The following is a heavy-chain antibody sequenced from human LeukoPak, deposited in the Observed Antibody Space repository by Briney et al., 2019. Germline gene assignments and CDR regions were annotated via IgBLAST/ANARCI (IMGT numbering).Heavy chain of an antibody. J-gene: IGHJ4*02. CDR3: ATSPGIAVADGEYYFGY. CDR1: GYTLTELS. D-gene: IGHD6-19*01. V-gene: IGHV1-24*01. CDR2: FDPEDGET. Sequence: GASVKVSCKVSGYTLTELSMHWVRQAPGKGLEWMGGFDPEDGETIYAQKFQGRVTMTEDTSTDTAYMELSSLRSEDTAVYYCATSPGIAVADGEYYFGYWGQGTLVTVSS.